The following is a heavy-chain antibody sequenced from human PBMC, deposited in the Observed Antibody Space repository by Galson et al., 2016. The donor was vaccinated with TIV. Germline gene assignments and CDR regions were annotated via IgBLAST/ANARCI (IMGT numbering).Heavy chain of an antibody. CDR1: RNTFTSYD. CDR3: ATVHSGGGFFYFYYMDV. D-gene: IGHD3-3*01. J-gene: IGHJ6*03. Sequence: SVKVSCKASRNTFTSYDISWVRQAPGQGLEWMGWMHPSSDNGGSAQKFQGRVSMTRNISISTVYMELSSLKSEDTAVYYCATVHSGGGFFYFYYMDVWGEGTTVTVSS. V-gene: IGHV1-8*01. CDR2: MHPSSDNG.